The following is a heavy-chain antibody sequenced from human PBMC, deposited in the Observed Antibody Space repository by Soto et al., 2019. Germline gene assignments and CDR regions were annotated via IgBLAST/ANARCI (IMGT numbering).Heavy chain of an antibody. CDR3: AKALRYFDWSPSAYYHYGMDV. D-gene: IGHD3-9*01. J-gene: IGHJ6*02. V-gene: IGHV3-30*18. CDR2: ISQDGGNK. CDR1: GFIFTNYG. Sequence: QVQLVEPGGGVVQSGTSLRISCAASGFIFTNYGMHWVRQAPGKGLEWVAVISQDGGNKHYADSVKGRFTISRDNSRNTLYLQTNSLRAEDTAVYYCAKALRYFDWSPSAYYHYGMDVWGQGTTVTVSS.